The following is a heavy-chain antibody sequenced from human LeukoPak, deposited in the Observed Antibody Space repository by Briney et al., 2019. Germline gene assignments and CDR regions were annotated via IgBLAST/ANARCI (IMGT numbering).Heavy chain of an antibody. J-gene: IGHJ6*03. V-gene: IGHV1-69*05. Sequence: SVKVSCKASGGTFSSHAISWVRQAPGQGLEWMGGIIPIFGTANYAQKFQGRVTITTDESTSTAYMELSSLRSEDTAVYYCARVSGIVVVPYYYYMDVWGKGTTVTVSS. D-gene: IGHD2-2*01. CDR1: GGTFSSHA. CDR3: ARVSGIVVVPYYYYMDV. CDR2: IIPIFGTA.